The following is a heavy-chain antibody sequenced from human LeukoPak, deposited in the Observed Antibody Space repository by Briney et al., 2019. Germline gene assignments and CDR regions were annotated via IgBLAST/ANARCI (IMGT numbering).Heavy chain of an antibody. Sequence: PSETLSLTCTVSGYSISSGYYWGWIRQPPGKGLEWIGSIYHSGSTYYNPSLKSRVTISVDTSKNQFSLKLSSVTAADTAVYYCARVRRATYGSGVFDYWGQGTLVTVSS. V-gene: IGHV4-38-2*02. J-gene: IGHJ4*02. CDR1: GYSISSGYY. D-gene: IGHD3-10*01. CDR3: ARVRRATYGSGVFDY. CDR2: IYHSGST.